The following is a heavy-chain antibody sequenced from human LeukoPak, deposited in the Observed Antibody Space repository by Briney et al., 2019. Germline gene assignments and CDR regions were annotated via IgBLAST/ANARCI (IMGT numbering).Heavy chain of an antibody. V-gene: IGHV3-30*18. CDR2: ISYDGGDK. Sequence: PGGSLRLSCAASGFSFNNYAMYWVRQAPGKGLEWVALISYDGGDKYYAESMKGRITISRDNAENTLYLQTNNLRPDDTALYFCVKEGVEYSYSYGDYWGQGTLVTVSS. D-gene: IGHD3-16*01. CDR1: GFSFNNYA. J-gene: IGHJ4*02. CDR3: VKEGVEYSYSYGDY.